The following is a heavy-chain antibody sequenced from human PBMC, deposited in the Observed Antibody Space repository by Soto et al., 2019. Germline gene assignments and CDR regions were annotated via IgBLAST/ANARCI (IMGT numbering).Heavy chain of an antibody. D-gene: IGHD3-9*01. V-gene: IGHV1-8*01. CDR2: MNPNSGNT. CDR1: GYTFTSYD. J-gene: IGHJ6*02. CDR3: ARGRSDYDILTGYYPSLCVDV. Sequence: GASVKVSCKASGYTFTSYDINWVRQATRQGLEWMGWMNPNSGNTGYAQKFQGRVTMTRNTSISTAYMELSSLRSEDTAVYYCARGRSDYDILTGYYPSLCVDVWGQETTYTVSS.